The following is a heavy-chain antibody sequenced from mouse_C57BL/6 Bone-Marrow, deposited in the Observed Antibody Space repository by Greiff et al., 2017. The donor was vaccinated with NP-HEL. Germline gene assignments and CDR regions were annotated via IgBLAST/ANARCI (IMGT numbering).Heavy chain of an antibody. D-gene: IGHD1-1*01. J-gene: IGHJ4*01. Sequence: VQLQQSGPELVKPGASVKISCKASGYTFTDYYMNWVKQSHGKSLEWIGDINPNNGGTSYNQKFKGKATLTVDKSSSTAYMELRSLTSEDSAVYYCAKDPHYYGSSPYAMDYWGQGTSVTVSS. CDR2: INPNNGGT. V-gene: IGHV1-26*01. CDR3: AKDPHYYGSSPYAMDY. CDR1: GYTFTDYY.